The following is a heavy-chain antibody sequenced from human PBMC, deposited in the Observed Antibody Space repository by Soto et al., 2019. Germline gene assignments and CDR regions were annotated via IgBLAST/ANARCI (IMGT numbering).Heavy chain of an antibody. CDR1: GASITHGAYS. CDR3: ARGGGLDSFDY. Sequence: PSETLSLTCTVSGASITHGAYSWSWIRQTPGKGLEWIGYINHLETTFCNPSFESRLTLSIDRTKNQFSLNLKSMSAAARAVYFCARGGGLDSFDYWGQGILVTVSS. D-gene: IGHD1-26*01. J-gene: IGHJ4*02. CDR2: INHLETT. V-gene: IGHV4-30-2*01.